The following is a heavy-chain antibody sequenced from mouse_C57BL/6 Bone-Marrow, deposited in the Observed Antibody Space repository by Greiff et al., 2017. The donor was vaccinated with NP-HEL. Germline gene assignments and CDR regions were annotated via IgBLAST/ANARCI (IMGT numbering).Heavy chain of an antibody. J-gene: IGHJ4*01. Sequence: QVQLQQSGAELVRPGASVTLSCKASGYTFTDYEMHWVKQTPVHGLEWIGAIDPETGGTAYNQKFKGKAILTADKSSSTAYMELRSLTSEDSAVYYCTRSTAQATYAMDYWGQGTSVTVSS. CDR3: TRSTAQATYAMDY. V-gene: IGHV1-15*01. CDR2: IDPETGGT. CDR1: GYTFTDYE. D-gene: IGHD3-2*02.